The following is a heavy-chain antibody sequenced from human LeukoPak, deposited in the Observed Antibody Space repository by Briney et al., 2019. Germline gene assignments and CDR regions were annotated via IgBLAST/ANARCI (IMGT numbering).Heavy chain of an antibody. CDR2: VSSSSSYI. CDR1: GFTFSSYS. CDR3: ARVNYDSSGYYRGTYYFDY. Sequence: SGGSLRLSCAAAGFTFSSYSMNWVRQAPGKGLEWVSFVSSSSSYIYYADSVKGRFTISRDNAKNSLYLQMNSLRAEDTAVYYCARVNYDSSGYYRGTYYFDYWGQGTLVTVSS. D-gene: IGHD3-22*01. J-gene: IGHJ4*02. V-gene: IGHV3-21*01.